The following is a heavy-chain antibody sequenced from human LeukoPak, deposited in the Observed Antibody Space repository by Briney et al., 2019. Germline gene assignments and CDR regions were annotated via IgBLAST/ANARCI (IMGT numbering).Heavy chain of an antibody. D-gene: IGHD6-6*01. J-gene: IGHJ4*02. V-gene: IGHV3-21*01. CDR2: ISSGTGSYI. Sequence: PGGSLRLSCVASGFSFSSYSMNWVRQAPGKGLEWVSTISSGTGSYIYYADSVRGRFTISRDNAKNSLYLQMNSLRVEDTAVYYCARCSGVFGSSGYWGQGTLVTVSS. CDR3: ARCSGVFGSSGY. CDR1: GFSFSSYS.